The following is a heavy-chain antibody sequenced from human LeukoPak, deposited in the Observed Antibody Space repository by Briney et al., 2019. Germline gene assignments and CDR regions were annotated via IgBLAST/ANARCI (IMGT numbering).Heavy chain of an antibody. CDR2: INFNSGGT. Sequence: ASVKVSCKASGYTFTDYYMHWVRQAPGQGLEWMGWINFNSGGTKYAQKFQGRVTMTRDRSISTDYMELSRLRPDDTPVYFCARVEAVAAGRVARFDPWGQGSLVTVSS. J-gene: IGHJ5*02. D-gene: IGHD6-13*01. CDR3: ARVEAVAAGRVARFDP. V-gene: IGHV1-2*02. CDR1: GYTFTDYY.